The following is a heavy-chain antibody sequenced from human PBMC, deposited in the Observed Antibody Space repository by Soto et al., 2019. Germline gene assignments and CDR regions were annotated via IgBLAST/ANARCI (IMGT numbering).Heavy chain of an antibody. J-gene: IGHJ6*02. CDR3: ARLTTTVFYYYYYGMDV. V-gene: IGHV1-69*06. CDR2: IIPIFGTA. D-gene: IGHD4-4*01. CDR1: GGTFSSYA. Sequence: SVKVSCKSSGGTFSSYAISWVRQAPGQGLEWMGGIIPIFGTANYAQKFQGRVTITADKSTSTAYMALSSLRSEDTAVYYCARLTTTVFYYYYYGMDVRGQGTTVTDSS.